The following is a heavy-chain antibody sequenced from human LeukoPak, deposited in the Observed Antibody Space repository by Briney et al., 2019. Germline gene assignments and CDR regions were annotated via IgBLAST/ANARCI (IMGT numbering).Heavy chain of an antibody. J-gene: IGHJ5*02. V-gene: IGHV4-4*07. Sequence: SGALSLTCTGSGGSISSYYWSWIRQPAGKGVEGIGRIYTSGSNNYTHSLKSRVTMSVDASRKHFSPKLSSVTAADTAVYYCARDRVYYDSSAAPIFDPWGQGTLVTVSS. CDR2: IYTSGSN. D-gene: IGHD3-22*01. CDR1: GGSISSYY. CDR3: ARDRVYYDSSAAPIFDP.